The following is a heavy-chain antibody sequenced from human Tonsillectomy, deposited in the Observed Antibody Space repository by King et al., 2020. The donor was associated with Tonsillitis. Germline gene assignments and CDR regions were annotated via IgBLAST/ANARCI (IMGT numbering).Heavy chain of an antibody. CDR2: INSGGTA. CDR1: GFTVSSLS. J-gene: IGHJ4*02. CDR3: ATFVGISAGFDF. D-gene: IGHD2/OR15-2a*01. Sequence: VQLVESGGGLVQPGGSLRLSCAVSGFTVSSLSMSWVRQAPGKGLECVSVINSGGTATYADSVKGRFTLSRHNSENKLYLQVNSLRAEDTAVYYCATFVGISAGFDFWGRGTLVTVPS. V-gene: IGHV3-53*04.